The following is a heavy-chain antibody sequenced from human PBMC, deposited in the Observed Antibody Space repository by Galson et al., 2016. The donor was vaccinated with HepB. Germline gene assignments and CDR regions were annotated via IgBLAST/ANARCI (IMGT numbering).Heavy chain of an antibody. D-gene: IGHD6-19*01. J-gene: IGHJ5*02. Sequence: SETLSLTCAVYGGSFSAYYWSWIRQPPGKGLEWIGEINHSGSTNYNPSLKSRVTISVHTSKNQFSLKLSSVTAADTAIYYCASGGSGWINWFDPWGQGTLVTVSS. CDR1: GGSFSAYY. CDR3: ASGGSGWINWFDP. CDR2: INHSGST. V-gene: IGHV4-34*01.